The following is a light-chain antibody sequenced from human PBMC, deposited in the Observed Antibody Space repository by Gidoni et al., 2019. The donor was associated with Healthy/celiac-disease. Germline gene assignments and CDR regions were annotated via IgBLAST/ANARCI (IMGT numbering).Light chain of an antibody. V-gene: IGKV4-1*01. CDR2: WAS. CDR1: QSVLYSPNNKNY. J-gene: IGKJ1*01. Sequence: DIVMTQSPDSLAVSLGERAPINCKSSQSVLYSPNNKNYLAWYQQKPGQPPKLPIYWASTRESGVPDRFSGSGSGTDFTLTISSLQAEDVAVYYCQQYYSTPPTFGQGTKVEIK. CDR3: QQYYSTPPT.